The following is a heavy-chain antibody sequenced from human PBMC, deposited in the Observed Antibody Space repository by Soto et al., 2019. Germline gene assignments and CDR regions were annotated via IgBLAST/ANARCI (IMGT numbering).Heavy chain of an antibody. CDR2: ISSSGSTI. J-gene: IGHJ2*01. CDR1: GFTFSDYS. CDR3: AVVVVAAPGIAWYFDL. D-gene: IGHD2-15*01. V-gene: IGHV3-11*01. Sequence: QVQLVESGGGLVKPGGSLRLSCAASGFTFSDYSMSWIRQAPGKGLEWVSYISSSGSTIYYADSVKGRFTISRDNAKNSLYLQMNSLRAEDTAVYYCAVVVVAAPGIAWYFDLWGRGTLVTVSS.